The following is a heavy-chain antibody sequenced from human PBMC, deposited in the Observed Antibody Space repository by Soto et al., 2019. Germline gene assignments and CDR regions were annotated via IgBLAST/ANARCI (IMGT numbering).Heavy chain of an antibody. J-gene: IGHJ6*02. V-gene: IGHV1-2*04. Sequence: GASVKVSCKASGYTFTGYYMHWVRQAPGQGLEWMGWINPNSGGTNYAQKFQGWVTMTRDTSISTAYMELSRLRSDDTAVYYCARDLRYSGYDSVLGSYGMDVWGQGTTVTVSS. D-gene: IGHD5-12*01. CDR2: INPNSGGT. CDR1: GYTFTGYY. CDR3: ARDLRYSGYDSVLGSYGMDV.